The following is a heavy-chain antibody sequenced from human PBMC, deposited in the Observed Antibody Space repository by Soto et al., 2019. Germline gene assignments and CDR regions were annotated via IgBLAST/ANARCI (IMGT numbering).Heavy chain of an antibody. D-gene: IGHD3-10*01. J-gene: IGHJ6*03. Sequence: ASVKVSCKASGYTFTSYGISWVRQDPGQGLEWMGWTSAYNGNTNYAQKLQGRVTMTTDTSTSTAYMELRSLRSDDTAVYYCARSREPTMNCGSGSPYYYYYYMDVWGKGTTVTVSS. CDR2: TSAYNGNT. CDR3: ARSREPTMNCGSGSPYYYYYYMDV. V-gene: IGHV1-18*01. CDR1: GYTFTSYG.